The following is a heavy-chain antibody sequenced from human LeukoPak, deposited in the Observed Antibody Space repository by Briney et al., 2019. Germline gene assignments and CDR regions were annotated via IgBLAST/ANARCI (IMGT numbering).Heavy chain of an antibody. D-gene: IGHD3-16*01. CDR3: ARDLGGTDRGVFDY. J-gene: IGHJ4*02. CDR2: IWYDGSNK. V-gene: IGHV3-33*01. Sequence: GGSLRLSCAASGFTFSSYGMHWVRQAPGKGLEWVAVIWYDGSNKYYADSVKGLFTISRDNSKNTLYLQMNSLRDEDTAVYYCARDLGGTDRGVFDYWGQGTLVTVSS. CDR1: GFTFSSYG.